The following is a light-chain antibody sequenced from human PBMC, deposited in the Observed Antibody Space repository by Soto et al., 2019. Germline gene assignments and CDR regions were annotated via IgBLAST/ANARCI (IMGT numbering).Light chain of an antibody. CDR1: SSDVGGYDY. V-gene: IGLV2-14*01. CDR3: SSYTSTTVV. J-gene: IGLJ2*01. Sequence: QSVLTQPASVSGSPGQSITISCTGISSDVGGYDYVSWYQQYPDKAPKLMIYDVSNRPSGVSNRFSGSKSANTASLTISGLQAEDEADYYCSSYTSTTVVFGGGTKLTVL. CDR2: DVS.